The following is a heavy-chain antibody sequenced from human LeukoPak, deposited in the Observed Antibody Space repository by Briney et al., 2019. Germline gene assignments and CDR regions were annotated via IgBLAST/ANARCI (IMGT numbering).Heavy chain of an antibody. J-gene: IGHJ4*02. CDR1: GFIFSNYA. CDR2: LSSSGGDT. V-gene: IGHV3-23*01. Sequence: GGSLRLSCAASGFIFSNYAMSWVRQAPAKGLEWVSALSSSGGDTFYADSVKGRFTISRDTSKNTLYLQMYSLRAEDTAVYYCAKAGTGTNMIFDYWGQGTLVTVSS. D-gene: IGHD1-1*01. CDR3: AKAGTGTNMIFDY.